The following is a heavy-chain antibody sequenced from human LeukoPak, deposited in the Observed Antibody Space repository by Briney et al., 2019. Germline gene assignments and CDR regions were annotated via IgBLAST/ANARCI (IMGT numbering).Heavy chain of an antibody. D-gene: IGHD3-16*01. Sequence: GGSLRLSCAASGFTFDDYGMSWVRQAPGKGLEWVSGINWNGGSTGYADSVKGRFTISRDNAKNSLYLQMNSLRAEDTALYYCARRWFYDYVWGTYIPFDYWGQGTLVTVSS. J-gene: IGHJ4*02. V-gene: IGHV3-20*04. CDR3: ARRWFYDYVWGTYIPFDY. CDR2: INWNGGST. CDR1: GFTFDDYG.